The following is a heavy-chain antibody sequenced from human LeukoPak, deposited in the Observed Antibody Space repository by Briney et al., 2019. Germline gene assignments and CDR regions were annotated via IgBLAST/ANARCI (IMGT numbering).Heavy chain of an antibody. Sequence: GGSLRLSCAASGFTFSSYSMNWVRQAPGKGLEWVSSISSSSLYIYYADSVKGRFTISRDDAKDLVFLQMNSLRVEDTAVYYCARDGVPGGFDYWGQGTLVTVSS. J-gene: IGHJ4*02. CDR1: GFTFSSYS. D-gene: IGHD3-16*01. CDR3: ARDGVPGGFDY. V-gene: IGHV3-21*01. CDR2: ISSSSLYI.